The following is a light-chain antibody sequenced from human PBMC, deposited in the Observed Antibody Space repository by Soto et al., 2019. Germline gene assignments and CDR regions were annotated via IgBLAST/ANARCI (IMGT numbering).Light chain of an antibody. CDR2: KSD. V-gene: IGLV1-47*01. Sequence: QSVLTQPPSASGTPGQRVSITCSGSDSNIGSNSVHWYQQVPGMAPKLLVYKSDQRPSGVPDRFSGSKSVTSASLAISGLRAEDEAEYYCATWDDALSGVLFGGGTQLNVL. J-gene: IGLJ7*01. CDR1: DSNIGSNS. CDR3: ATWDDALSGVL.